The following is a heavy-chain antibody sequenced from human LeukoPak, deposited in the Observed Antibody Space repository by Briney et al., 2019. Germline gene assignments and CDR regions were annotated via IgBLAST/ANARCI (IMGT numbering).Heavy chain of an antibody. D-gene: IGHD3-9*01. CDR3: ARALYYDILTGPTPRFQGGNAAFDI. CDR2: INPSGGST. Sequence: ASVKVSCKASGYTFTSYYMHWVRQAPGQGLEWMGIINPSGGSTSYARKFQGRVTMTRDTSTSTVYMELSSLRSEDTAVYYCARALYYDILTGPTPRFQGGNAAFDIWGQGTMVTVSS. J-gene: IGHJ3*02. V-gene: IGHV1-46*01. CDR1: GYTFTSYY.